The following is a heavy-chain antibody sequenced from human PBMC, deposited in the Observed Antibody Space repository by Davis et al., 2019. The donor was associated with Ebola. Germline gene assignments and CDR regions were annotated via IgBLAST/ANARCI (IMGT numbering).Heavy chain of an antibody. CDR2: INHSGST. Sequence: SETLSLTCTVSGGSISSSSYYWSWIRQPPGKGPEWIGEINHSGSTNYNPSLKSRVTISVDTSKNQFSLKLSSVTAADTAVYYCARVRGYSYIDYWGQGTLVTVSS. V-gene: IGHV4-39*07. D-gene: IGHD5-18*01. J-gene: IGHJ4*02. CDR3: ARVRGYSYIDY. CDR1: GGSISSSSYY.